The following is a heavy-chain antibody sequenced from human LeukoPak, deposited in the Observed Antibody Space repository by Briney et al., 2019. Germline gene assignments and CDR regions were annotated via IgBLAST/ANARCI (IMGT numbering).Heavy chain of an antibody. CDR2: ISGNGGRT. J-gene: IGHJ4*02. Sequence: AGGSLRLSCAASGFTFNNYAMSWVRQAPGKGLEWVAAISGNGGRTYYTDSVKGRFTISRDNSKNTLYLQMGSLRAEDMAVYYCARVGDVGPFDYWGQGTLVTVSS. CDR1: GFTFNNYA. D-gene: IGHD1-26*01. CDR3: ARVGDVGPFDY. V-gene: IGHV3-23*01.